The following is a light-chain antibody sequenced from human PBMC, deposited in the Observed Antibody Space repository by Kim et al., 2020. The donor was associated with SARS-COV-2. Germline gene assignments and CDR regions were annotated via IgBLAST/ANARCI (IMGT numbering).Light chain of an antibody. CDR2: STS. CDR3: LIYYGGAQV. V-gene: IGLV7-43*01. CDR1: TGAVTSGYY. J-gene: IGLJ1*01. Sequence: QAVVTQEPSLTVSPGGTVTLTCASSTGAVTSGYYPNWFQQKPGQAPRPLIYSTSNKHSWTPARFSGSLLGGKAALTLSGVQPEDEAEYYCLIYYGGAQVFGTGTKVTVL.